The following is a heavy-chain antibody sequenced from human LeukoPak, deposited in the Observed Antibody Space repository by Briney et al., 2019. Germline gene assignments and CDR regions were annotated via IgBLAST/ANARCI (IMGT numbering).Heavy chain of an antibody. Sequence: PGGSLRLSCAASGFTFSDYYMNWVRQAPGKGLEWVSSISSSSTIYYAGSVKGRFTISRDNAKNSLYLQMNSLRAEDTAVYYCAKVAVVLNYFDYWGQGTLVTVSS. D-gene: IGHD6-19*01. J-gene: IGHJ4*02. V-gene: IGHV3-69-1*01. CDR3: AKVAVVLNYFDY. CDR2: ISSSSTI. CDR1: GFTFSDYY.